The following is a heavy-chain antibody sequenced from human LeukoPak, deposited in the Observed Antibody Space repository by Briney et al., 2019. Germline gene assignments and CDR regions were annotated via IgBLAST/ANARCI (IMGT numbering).Heavy chain of an antibody. CDR3: ARLSYGSGSYYNFYFDY. V-gene: IGHV4-28*01. Sequence: SETLSLTCAVSGYSISSSYWWGWIRQPPGKALEWIGYIYYSGNTYYNASLKSRVTISVDASKNQFSVNLSSVTAADTAVYYCARLSYGSGSYYNFYFDYWGQGTLVTVSS. D-gene: IGHD3-10*01. CDR2: IYYSGNT. CDR1: GYSISSSYW. J-gene: IGHJ4*02.